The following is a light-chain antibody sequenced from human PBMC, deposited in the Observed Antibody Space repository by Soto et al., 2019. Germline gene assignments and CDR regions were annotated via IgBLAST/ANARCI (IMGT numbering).Light chain of an antibody. J-gene: IGKJ2*01. CDR2: DAS. CDR3: PQRSNWVYT. Sequence: EIVLTQSPATLSLSPGERATLSCRASQSVSGSLAWYQQKPGQAPRLLIYDASNRATGIPARFSGSGSGTDFTLTVSSLGPEDFALYYCPQRSNWVYTFGQGTKLEIK. CDR1: QSVSGS. V-gene: IGKV3-11*01.